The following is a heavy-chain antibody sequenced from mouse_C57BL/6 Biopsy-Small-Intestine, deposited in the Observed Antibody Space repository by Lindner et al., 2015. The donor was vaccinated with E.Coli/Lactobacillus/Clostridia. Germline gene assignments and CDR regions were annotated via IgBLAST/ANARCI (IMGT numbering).Heavy chain of an antibody. V-gene: IGHV1-19*01. CDR1: GYTFTDSY. D-gene: IGHD1-3*01. CDR2: INPNNGAT. J-gene: IGHJ4*01. Sequence: SVKVSCKASGYTFTDSYMHWVRQAPGQGLEWMGWINPNNGATSYAQKFQGRVTLTRDTSISTAYMEVTRLRSDDTAVYYCARDFVLAGRSAFDPWGQGTLVTVSS. CDR3: ARDFVLAGRSAFDP.